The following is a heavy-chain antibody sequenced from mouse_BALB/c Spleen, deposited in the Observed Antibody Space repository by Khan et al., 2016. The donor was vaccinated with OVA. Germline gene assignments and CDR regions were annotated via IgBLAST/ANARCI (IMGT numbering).Heavy chain of an antibody. J-gene: IGHJ2*01. D-gene: IGHD2-12*01. CDR2: IKTNTGEP. CDR1: GYTFTNYG. V-gene: IGHV9-3*02. CDR3: ARESLLLYFDH. Sequence: QIQLVQSGPELKKPGETVKISCKTSGYTFTNYGMNWVKQTPGKDLKWMGWIKTNTGEPTYDEEFKGRFAFSLETSASTAYLQINNLKNDDTATYFCARESLLLYFDHWGQGTTLTVSS.